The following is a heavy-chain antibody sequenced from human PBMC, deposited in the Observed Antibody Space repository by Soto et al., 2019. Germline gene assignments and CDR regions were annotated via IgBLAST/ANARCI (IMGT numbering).Heavy chain of an antibody. V-gene: IGHV1-3*01. CDR3: ARDLGYYDILTGYYNVYVY. J-gene: IGHJ4*02. CDR1: GYTFTSYA. D-gene: IGHD3-9*01. Sequence: GASVKVSCKASGYTFTSYAMHWVRQAPGQRLEWMGWINAGNGNTKYSQKFQGRVTITRDTSASTAYMELSSLKSEDTAVYYCARDLGYYDILTGYYNVYVYWGQGTLVTVSS. CDR2: INAGNGNT.